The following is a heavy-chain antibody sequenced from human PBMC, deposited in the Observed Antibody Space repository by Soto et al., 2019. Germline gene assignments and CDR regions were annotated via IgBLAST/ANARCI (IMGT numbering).Heavy chain of an antibody. CDR3: ARRGYCTGGICYAIYGLDI. D-gene: IGHD2-15*01. V-gene: IGHV3-66*01. J-gene: IGHJ3*02. CDR2: IYSGGGT. CDR1: GFTVSTNY. Sequence: EEQLVESGGGLVQPGGSLRLSWAASGFTVSTNYMSWVRQAPRKGLEWVSLIYSGGGTHYADSVKGRFTISRDDSKNTLFLQMNSLRAEDTAVYYCARRGYCTGGICYAIYGLDICGQGTMVTVSS.